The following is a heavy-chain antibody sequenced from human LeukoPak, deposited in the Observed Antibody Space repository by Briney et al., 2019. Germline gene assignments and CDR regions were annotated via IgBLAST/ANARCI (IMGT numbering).Heavy chain of an antibody. CDR3: ALLAVASEFDY. V-gene: IGHV3-48*03. D-gene: IGHD6-19*01. Sequence: PGGSLRLSCEVSGFSFSVYEMSWVRQAPGKGLEWVSNIHSSGTTRYYAASVKGRFSISRDNAKNSLYLQMNSLRVEDTGVYYCALLAVASEFDYWGQGALVTVSS. J-gene: IGHJ4*02. CDR1: GFSFSVYE. CDR2: IHSSGTTR.